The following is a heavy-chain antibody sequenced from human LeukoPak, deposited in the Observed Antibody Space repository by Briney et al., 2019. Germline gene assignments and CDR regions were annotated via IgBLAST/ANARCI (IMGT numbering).Heavy chain of an antibody. D-gene: IGHD6-13*01. V-gene: IGHV3-30-3*01. CDR2: ISYDGSSK. CDR1: GFTFSSYA. J-gene: IGHJ4*02. CDR3: ARVAAAWVEGFEDY. Sequence: QAGGSLRLSCAASGFTFSSYAMHWVRQAPGKGLKWVAVISYDGSSKYYADSVKGRFTISRDNSKNTLYLQMNSLSAEDTAVYYCARVAAAWVEGFEDYWGQGTLVTVSS.